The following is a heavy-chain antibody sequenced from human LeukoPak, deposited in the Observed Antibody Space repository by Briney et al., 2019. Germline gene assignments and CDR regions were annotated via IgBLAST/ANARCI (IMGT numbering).Heavy chain of an antibody. CDR1: GGSISSSSYY. Sequence: SETLSLTCTVSGGSISSSSYYWGWIRQPPGKGLEWIGSIYYSGSTYYNPSLKSRVTISVDTSKNQFSLKLSSVTAADTAVYYCARVNIPAWHGMDVWGQGTTVTVSS. CDR3: ARVNIPAWHGMDV. V-gene: IGHV4-39*01. D-gene: IGHD2/OR15-2a*01. J-gene: IGHJ6*02. CDR2: IYYSGST.